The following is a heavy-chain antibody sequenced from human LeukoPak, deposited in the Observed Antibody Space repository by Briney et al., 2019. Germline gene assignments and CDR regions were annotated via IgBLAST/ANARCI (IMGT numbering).Heavy chain of an antibody. CDR1: GFTFDNFA. V-gene: IGHV3-23*01. CDR2: ITGSGGST. J-gene: IGHJ4*02. CDR3: ARGLFDFDY. D-gene: IGHD3-10*01. Sequence: PGGSLRLSCAPSGFTFDNFAMTWVRQAPGKGLEWVSEITGSGGSTYYADSVKGRFTISGDNSKNTLYLQMNSLRAEDTAIYYCARGLFDFDYWGQGTLVTVSS.